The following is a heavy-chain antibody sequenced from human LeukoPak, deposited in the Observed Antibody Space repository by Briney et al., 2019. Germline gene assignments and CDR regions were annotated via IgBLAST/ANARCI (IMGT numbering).Heavy chain of an antibody. V-gene: IGHV4-4*07. CDR3: ARVYSSSDWFDP. Sequence: SETLSLTCTVSGGSISDHYWSWIRQPAGKGLEWIGSIYYSGSTYYNPSLKSRVTISVDTSKNQFSLKLSSVTAADTAVYYCARVYSSSDWFDPWGQGTLVTVSS. J-gene: IGHJ5*02. CDR1: GGSISDHY. D-gene: IGHD6-13*01. CDR2: IYYSGST.